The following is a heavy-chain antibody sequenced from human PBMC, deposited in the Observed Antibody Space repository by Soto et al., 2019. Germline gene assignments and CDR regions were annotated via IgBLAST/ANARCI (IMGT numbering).Heavy chain of an antibody. J-gene: IGHJ4*02. CDR1: GASITGSDW. V-gene: IGHV4-4*02. CDR3: VRMSVVGYFDY. CDR2: IYHSGTT. Sequence: SETLSLTCTVSGASITGSDWWSWVRQTPEKGLEWIGEIYHSGTTNYHPSLKSRVTISQDKSKNQFSLNLTSVTAADKAVYSCVRMSVVGYFDYWGRG. D-gene: IGHD3-22*01.